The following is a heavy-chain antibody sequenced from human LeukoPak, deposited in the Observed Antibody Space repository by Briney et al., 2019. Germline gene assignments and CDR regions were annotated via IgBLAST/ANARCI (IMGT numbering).Heavy chain of an antibody. J-gene: IGHJ4*02. Sequence: GGSLRLSCAASGFTFSTYAMNWVRQAPGKGLEWVSYISSSGSTTYYADSVKGRFTISRDNAKNSLYLQMNSLRAEDTAVYYCATLGYSSGWYGIDYWGQGTLVTVSS. V-gene: IGHV3-48*03. CDR2: ISSSGSTT. CDR1: GFTFSTYA. D-gene: IGHD6-19*01. CDR3: ATLGYSSGWYGIDY.